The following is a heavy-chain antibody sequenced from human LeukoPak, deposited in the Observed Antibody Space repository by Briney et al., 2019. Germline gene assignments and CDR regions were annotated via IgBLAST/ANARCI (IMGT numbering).Heavy chain of an antibody. CDR2: IRSKAYGGTT. V-gene: IGHV3-49*03. D-gene: IGHD5-24*01. CDR1: GFTFGDYA. CDR3: ARVKGIRDLDY. Sequence: GGSLRLSCTASGFTFGDYAMSWFRQAPGKGLEWVGFIRSKAYGGTTEYAASVKGRFTISRDDSKSIAYLQMNSLKTEDTAVYYCARVKGIRDLDYWGQGTLVTVSS. J-gene: IGHJ4*02.